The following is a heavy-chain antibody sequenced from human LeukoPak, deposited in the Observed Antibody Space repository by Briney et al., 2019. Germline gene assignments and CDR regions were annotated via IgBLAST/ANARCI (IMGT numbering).Heavy chain of an antibody. CDR2: IIPIFGTA. Sequence: EASVKVSCKASGGTFSSYAISWVRQAPGQGLEWMGGIIPIFGTANYAQKFQGRVTITADESTSTAYMELSSLKSEDTAVYYCARVRGGNSVWGFDYWGQGTLVTVSS. CDR1: GGTFSSYA. J-gene: IGHJ4*02. V-gene: IGHV1-69*13. CDR3: ARVRGGNSVWGFDY. D-gene: IGHD4-23*01.